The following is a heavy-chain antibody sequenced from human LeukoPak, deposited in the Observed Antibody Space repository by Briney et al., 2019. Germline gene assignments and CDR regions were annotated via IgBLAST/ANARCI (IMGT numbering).Heavy chain of an antibody. V-gene: IGHV3-30-3*01. Sequence: GGSLRLPCAASGFTFSSYAMHWVRQAPGKGLEWVAVISYDGSNKYYADSVKGRFTISRDNSKNTLYLQMNSLRAEDTAVYYCARDEIAAADYYFDYWGQGTLVTVSS. CDR1: GFTFSSYA. J-gene: IGHJ4*02. CDR3: ARDEIAAADYYFDY. CDR2: ISYDGSNK. D-gene: IGHD6-13*01.